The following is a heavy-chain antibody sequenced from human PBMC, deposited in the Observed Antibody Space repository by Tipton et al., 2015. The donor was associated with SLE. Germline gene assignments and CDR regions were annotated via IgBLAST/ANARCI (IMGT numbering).Heavy chain of an antibody. Sequence: SLRLSCAASGFTFNRYWMHWVRQAPGKGLMWVSRIDSDGTITNYADTVKGRFTISRDNAKDTLYLQMSSLRAEDTAVYYCARHYYGSGSHWDFYYYYGLDVWGRGTTVTVSS. J-gene: IGHJ6*02. CDR3: ARHYYGSGSHWDFYYYYGLDV. V-gene: IGHV3-74*01. CDR1: GFTFNRYW. CDR2: IDSDGTIT. D-gene: IGHD3-10*01.